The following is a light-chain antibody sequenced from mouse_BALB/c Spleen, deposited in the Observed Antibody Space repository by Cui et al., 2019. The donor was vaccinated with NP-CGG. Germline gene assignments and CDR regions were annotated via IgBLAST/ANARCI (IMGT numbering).Light chain of an antibody. V-gene: IGLV1*01. J-gene: IGLJ1*01. CDR3: ALWYSNHWV. CDR1: TGAVTTSNY. Sequence: AVVTQASAPPTSPGETVTLTCRSSTGAVTTSNYANWVQEKPDHLFTGLIGGTNNRAPGVPARFSGSLIGDKAALTITGAQTEDEAIYFCALWYSNHWVFGGGTKLTVL. CDR2: GTN.